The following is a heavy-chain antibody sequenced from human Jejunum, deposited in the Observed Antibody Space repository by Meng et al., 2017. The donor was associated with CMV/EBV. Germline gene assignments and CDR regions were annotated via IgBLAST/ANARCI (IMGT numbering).Heavy chain of an antibody. CDR1: VYSFTNYW. Sequence: SVYSFTNYWIGWVRQMPGKGLEWMGIIYLGDSDTRYSPSFQGQVTISADRSISTAYLQWSSLKASDTAMYFCAKSHVDYASYFDYWGQGTLVTVSS. V-gene: IGHV5-51*01. D-gene: IGHD4-17*01. J-gene: IGHJ4*02. CDR2: IYLGDSDT. CDR3: AKSHVDYASYFDY.